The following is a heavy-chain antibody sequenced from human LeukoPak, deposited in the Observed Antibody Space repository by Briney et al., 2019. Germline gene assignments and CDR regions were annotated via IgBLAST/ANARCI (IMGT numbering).Heavy chain of an antibody. J-gene: IGHJ4*02. V-gene: IGHV4-59*01. CDR1: GGSISTYY. CDR2: IYYSGST. D-gene: IGHD5-24*01. CDR3: ASTGRDGYNYQIDY. Sequence: SETLSLTCTVSGGSISTYYWSWIRQPPGKGLEYIGYIYYSGSTNYNPSLKSRVTISVDTSKNQFSLKLSSVTAADTAVYYCASTGRDGYNYQIDYWGQGTLVTVSS.